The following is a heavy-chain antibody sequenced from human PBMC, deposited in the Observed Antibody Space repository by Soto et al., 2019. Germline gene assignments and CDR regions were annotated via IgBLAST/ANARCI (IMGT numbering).Heavy chain of an antibody. Sequence: PGGSLRLSCAASGFTFSSYGMHWVRQAPGKGLEWVAVIWYDGSYKYYADSVKGRFTVSRDNAQNSLFLLMNSLRAEDTAVYYCARDKDWAFDYWGQGTLVTVSS. CDR3: ARDKDWAFDY. J-gene: IGHJ4*02. CDR1: GFTFSSYG. D-gene: IGHD3-9*01. CDR2: IWYDGSYK. V-gene: IGHV3-33*01.